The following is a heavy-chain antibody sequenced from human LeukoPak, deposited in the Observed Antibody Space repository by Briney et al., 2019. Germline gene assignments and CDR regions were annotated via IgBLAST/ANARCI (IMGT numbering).Heavy chain of an antibody. D-gene: IGHD6-19*01. Sequence: GGSLRLSCAASGFTVSSNYMSWVRQAPGKGLEWVSVIYSGGSTYYADSVKGRFTISRDNSKNTLYLQMNSLRAEDTAVYYCARVTGSGWSVYYFDYWGQGTLVTVSS. CDR3: ARVTGSGWSVYYFDY. CDR1: GFTVSSNY. CDR2: IYSGGST. J-gene: IGHJ4*02. V-gene: IGHV3-53*01.